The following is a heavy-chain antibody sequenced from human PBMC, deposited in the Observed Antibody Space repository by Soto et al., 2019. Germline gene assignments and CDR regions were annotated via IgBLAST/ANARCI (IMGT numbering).Heavy chain of an antibody. D-gene: IGHD3-22*01. CDR1: GGSFSGYY. CDR2: INHSGST. Sequence: SETLSLTCAVYGGSFSGYYWSWIRQPPGKGLEWIGEINHSGSTNYNPSLKSRVTISVDTSKNQFSLKLSSVTAADTAVYYCARARPDIKKTRYYYDSSGYLDYWGQGTLVTXSS. J-gene: IGHJ4*02. CDR3: ARARPDIKKTRYYYDSSGYLDY. V-gene: IGHV4-34*01.